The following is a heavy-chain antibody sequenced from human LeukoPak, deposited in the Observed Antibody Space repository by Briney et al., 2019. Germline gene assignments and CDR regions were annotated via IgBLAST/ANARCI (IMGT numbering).Heavy chain of an antibody. Sequence: GGSLRLSCAASGFTFSSYGMHWVRQAPGKGREWVAVISYDGSNKYYADSVKGRFTISRDNSKNTLYLQMNSLRAEDTAVYYCAKDQGYSYGSSSVDYWGQGTLVTVSS. CDR3: AKDQGYSYGSSSVDY. D-gene: IGHD5-18*01. V-gene: IGHV3-30*18. J-gene: IGHJ4*02. CDR2: ISYDGSNK. CDR1: GFTFSSYG.